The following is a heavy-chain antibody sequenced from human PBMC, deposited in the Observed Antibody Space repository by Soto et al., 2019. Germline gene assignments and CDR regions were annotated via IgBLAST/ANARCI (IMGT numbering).Heavy chain of an antibody. J-gene: IGHJ4*02. CDR2: ISSSSSTI. CDR3: ARAQYCSGGSCYSGPRVY. D-gene: IGHD2-15*01. Sequence: EVQPVESGGGLVQPGGSLRLSCAASGFTFSSYSMNWVRQAPGKGLELVSYISSSSSTIYYADSVKGRFTISRDNAKNSLYLQMNSLRDEDTAVYYCARAQYCSGGSCYSGPRVYWGQGTLVTVSS. CDR1: GFTFSSYS. V-gene: IGHV3-48*02.